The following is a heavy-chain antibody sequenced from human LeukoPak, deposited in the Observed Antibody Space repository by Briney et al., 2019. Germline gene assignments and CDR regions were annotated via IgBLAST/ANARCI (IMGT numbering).Heavy chain of an antibody. J-gene: IGHJ4*02. CDR1: GYTFTSYD. CDR3: ARDVGGGLDY. V-gene: IGHV1-8*01. D-gene: IGHD2-15*01. CDR2: MNPNSGNT. Sequence: AASVKVPCKASGYTFTSYDINWVRQATGQGLEWMGWMNPNSGNTGYAQKFQGRVTMTRNTSISTAYMELSRLRCDDTAVYYCARDVGGGLDYWGQGTLVTVAS.